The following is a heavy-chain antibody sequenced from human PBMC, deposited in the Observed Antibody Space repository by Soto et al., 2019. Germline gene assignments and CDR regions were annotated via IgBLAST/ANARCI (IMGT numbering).Heavy chain of an antibody. J-gene: IGHJ4*02. V-gene: IGHV3-66*04. Sequence: SGGSLRLSCAASGFTVSSNYMSWVRQAPGKGLEWVSVIYSGGSTYYADSVKGRFTISRDNSKNTLYLQMNSLRAEDTAVYYCARRYYDFWSGSQGGHFDYWGQGTLVTVSS. CDR1: GFTVSSNY. D-gene: IGHD3-3*01. CDR2: IYSGGST. CDR3: ARRYYDFWSGSQGGHFDY.